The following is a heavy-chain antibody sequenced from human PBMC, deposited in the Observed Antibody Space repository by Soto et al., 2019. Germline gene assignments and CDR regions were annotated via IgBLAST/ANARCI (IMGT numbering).Heavy chain of an antibody. CDR3: AKDGDEAAAGYYFDY. Sequence: GASVKVSCKASGYTFTSYYMHWVRQAPGQGLEWMGIINPSGGSTSYAQKFQGRVTMTRDTSTSTVYMELSSLRSEDTAVYYCAKDGDEAAAGYYFDYWGQGTPVTVSS. D-gene: IGHD6-13*01. CDR1: GYTFTSYY. V-gene: IGHV1-46*01. CDR2: INPSGGST. J-gene: IGHJ4*02.